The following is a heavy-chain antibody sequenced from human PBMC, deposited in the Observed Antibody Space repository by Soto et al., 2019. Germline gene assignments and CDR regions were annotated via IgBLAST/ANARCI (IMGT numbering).Heavy chain of an antibody. CDR1: GFTFSNYA. J-gene: IGHJ3*02. V-gene: IGHV3-23*01. CDR2: ISGSGSST. Sequence: EVQLLESGGGLVQPGGSLRLSCAASGFTFSNYAMNWVRQAPGKGLEWVSVISGSGSSTYYADSVKGRFSISRDHSKNTLYLQLSSPRADDTAVYYCARRSPSWAFDIWGPGKMVTVSS. CDR3: ARRSPSWAFDI. D-gene: IGHD2-15*01.